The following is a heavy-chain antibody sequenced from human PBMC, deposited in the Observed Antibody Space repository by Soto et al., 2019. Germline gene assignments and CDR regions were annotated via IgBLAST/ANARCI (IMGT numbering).Heavy chain of an antibody. D-gene: IGHD4-17*01. CDR1: GGSISSSSHY. V-gene: IGHV4-39*01. CDR3: ARHRRYRDYPYYYYYMDV. CDR2: IFYSGST. J-gene: IGHJ6*03. Sequence: QLQLQESGPGLVKPSETVSLTCTVSGGSISSSSHYWDWIRQPPGKGLEWIGSIFYSGSTYYNPSLKSRVTISVDTSKNQFSLRLSSVTAADTAVYYCARHRRYRDYPYYYYYMDVCGKGTTVTVSS.